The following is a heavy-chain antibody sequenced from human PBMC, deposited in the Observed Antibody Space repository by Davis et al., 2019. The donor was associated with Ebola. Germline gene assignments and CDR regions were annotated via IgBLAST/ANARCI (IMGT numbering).Heavy chain of an antibody. J-gene: IGHJ6*03. Sequence: SVKVSCKASGYTFTSYDINWVRQAPGQGLEWMGGIIPILGIANYAQKFQGRVTITADKSTSTAYMELSSLRSDDTAVYYCARGDYYYMDVWGKGTTVTVSS. CDR3: ARGDYYYMDV. CDR1: GYTFTSYD. CDR2: IIPILGIA. V-gene: IGHV1-69*10.